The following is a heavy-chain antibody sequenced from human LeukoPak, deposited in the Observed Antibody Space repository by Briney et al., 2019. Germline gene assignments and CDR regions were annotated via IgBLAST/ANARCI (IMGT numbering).Heavy chain of an antibody. Sequence: ASVKVSCKASEYTFTGYYMHWVRQAPGQGLECMGWINPNSGGTHYAPKFQGRVTMTRDTSISTAYMELSRLRSDDTAVYYCARGPYVPFPNWYFDLWGRGTLVTVSS. D-gene: IGHD3-10*02. J-gene: IGHJ2*01. CDR2: INPNSGGT. V-gene: IGHV1-2*02. CDR3: ARGPYVPFPNWYFDL. CDR1: EYTFTGYY.